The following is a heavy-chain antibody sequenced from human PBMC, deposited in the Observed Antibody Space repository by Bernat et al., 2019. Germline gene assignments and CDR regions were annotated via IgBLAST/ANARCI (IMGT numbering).Heavy chain of an antibody. D-gene: IGHD5-12*01. CDR2: ISYDGSNK. CDR3: ARYSGYDLDY. J-gene: IGHJ4*02. CDR1: GFTFSSYA. V-gene: IGHV3-30*14. Sequence: QVQLVESGGGVVQPGRSLRLSCAASGFTFSSYAMHWVRQAPGKGLEWVAVISYDGSNKYYADSVKGRFTISRDNSKNTLYLQMNSLRAEDTAVYYCARYSGYDLDYWGQGTLVTVSS.